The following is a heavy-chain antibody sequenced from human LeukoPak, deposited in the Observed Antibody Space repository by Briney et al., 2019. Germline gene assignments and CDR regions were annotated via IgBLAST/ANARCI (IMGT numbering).Heavy chain of an antibody. CDR1: GGSISSYY. CDR2: IYDSGTT. V-gene: IGHV4-59*08. D-gene: IGHD6-19*01. Sequence: PSETLSLTCTVYGGSISSYYWSWLRQPPGKGLEWIGYIYDSGTTNYNPSLKSRVTKSVDTSKNQFSLTLSSVTAADTAVYYCASRRSGWYYFDYWGQGTLVTVSS. J-gene: IGHJ4*02. CDR3: ASRRSGWYYFDY.